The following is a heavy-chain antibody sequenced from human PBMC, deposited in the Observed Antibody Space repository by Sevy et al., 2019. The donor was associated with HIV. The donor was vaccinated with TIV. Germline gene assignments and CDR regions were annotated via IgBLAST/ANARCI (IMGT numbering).Heavy chain of an antibody. CDR3: ARVGKHYDILTGYYYYYGMDV. V-gene: IGHV3-13*01. Sequence: GGSLRLSCAASGFTFSSYDMHWVRQATGKGLEWVSAIGTAGDTYYPGSVMGGFTISRENAKNSLYLQMNSLRAGDTAGYYCARVGKHYDILTGYYYYYGMDVWGQGTTVTVSS. J-gene: IGHJ6*02. CDR1: GFTFSSYD. CDR2: IGTAGDT. D-gene: IGHD3-9*01.